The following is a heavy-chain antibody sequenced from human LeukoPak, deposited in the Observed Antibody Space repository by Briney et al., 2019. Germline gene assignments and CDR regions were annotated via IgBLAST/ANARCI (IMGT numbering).Heavy chain of an antibody. CDR3: AKDQTRVVVINLFDY. CDR1: GFTFSSYG. V-gene: IGHV3-23*01. CDR2: ISGSGGST. Sequence: PGGSLRLSCAGSGFTFSSYGMSWVRQAPGKGLEWVSAISGSGGSTYYADSVKGRFTISRDNSKNTLYLQMNSLRAEDTAVYYCAKDQTRVVVINLFDYWGQGTLVTVSS. D-gene: IGHD3-22*01. J-gene: IGHJ4*02.